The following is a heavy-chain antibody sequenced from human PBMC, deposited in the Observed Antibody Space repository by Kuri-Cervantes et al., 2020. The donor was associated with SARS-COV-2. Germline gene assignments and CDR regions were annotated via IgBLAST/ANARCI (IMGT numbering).Heavy chain of an antibody. D-gene: IGHD3-10*01. J-gene: IGHJ4*02. Sequence: GESLKISCAASGFTFSSYGMHWVRQAPGKGLEWVSAISGSGGSTYYADSVKGRFTISRDNSKNTLYLQMNSLRAEDTAVYYCAKGGGSGSYLDYWGQGTLVTVSS. V-gene: IGHV3-23*01. CDR1: GFTFSSYG. CDR2: ISGSGGST. CDR3: AKGGGSGSYLDY.